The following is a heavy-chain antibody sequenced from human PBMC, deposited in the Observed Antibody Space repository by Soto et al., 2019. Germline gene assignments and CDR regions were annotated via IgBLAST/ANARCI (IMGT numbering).Heavy chain of an antibody. CDR1: GFTFRGFW. Sequence: PGGSLRLSCAASGFTFRGFWMHWVRQAPGKGLVWVSRLNGDGSTTRYADSVQGRFTISRDNAKNTVYLQMNSLRVEDTGVYYCARESDQQLVSWGQGTLVTVSS. V-gene: IGHV3-74*01. D-gene: IGHD6-13*01. J-gene: IGHJ5*02. CDR2: LNGDGSTT. CDR3: ARESDQQLVS.